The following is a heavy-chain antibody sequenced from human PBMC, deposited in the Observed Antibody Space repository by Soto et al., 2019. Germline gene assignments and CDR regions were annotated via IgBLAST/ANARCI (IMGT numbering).Heavy chain of an antibody. J-gene: IGHJ3*01. V-gene: IGHV4-39*07. Sequence: SEALSLTCTGSGGSISSSSYYWGWVRQPPGKGLEWIGSIYYSGSTNDKPSLKRRVTMSVDTSKNQFSLKLSSVTAAATAVYYRASVWGGPFAFSGQRTMDPVSS. CDR3: ASVWGGPFAF. D-gene: IGHD7-27*01. CDR2: IYYSGST. CDR1: GGSISSSSYY.